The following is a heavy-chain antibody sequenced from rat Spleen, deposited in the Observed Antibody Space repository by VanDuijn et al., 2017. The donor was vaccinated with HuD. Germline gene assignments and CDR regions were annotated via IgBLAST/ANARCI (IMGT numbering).Heavy chain of an antibody. D-gene: IGHD3-8*01. CDR3: ARIQVMDA. V-gene: IGHV5-29*01. Sequence: EVQLVESDGGLVQPGRSLKLSCAASGFTFSDYYMAWVRQAPTKGLEWVATISYDGSSTYYRDAVKGRFTISRDNAKSTLYLQMDSLRSEDTATYYCARIQVMDAWGQGASVTVSS. CDR2: ISYDGSST. CDR1: GFTFSDYY. J-gene: IGHJ4*01.